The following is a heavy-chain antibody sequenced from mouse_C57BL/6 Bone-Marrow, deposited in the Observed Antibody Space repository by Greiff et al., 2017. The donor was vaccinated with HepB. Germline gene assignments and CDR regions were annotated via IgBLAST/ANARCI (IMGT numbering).Heavy chain of an antibody. CDR2: INPNYGTT. CDR3: ARGDYYGSSYVEYAMDY. CDR1: GYSFTDYN. D-gene: IGHD1-1*01. Sequence: EVQLQQSGPELVKPGASVKISCKASGYSFTDYNMNWVKRSNGKSLEWIGVINPNYGTTSYNQKFKGKATLTVDQSSSTAYMQLNSLTSEDSAVYYCARGDYYGSSYVEYAMDYWGQGTSVTVSS. J-gene: IGHJ4*01. V-gene: IGHV1-39*01.